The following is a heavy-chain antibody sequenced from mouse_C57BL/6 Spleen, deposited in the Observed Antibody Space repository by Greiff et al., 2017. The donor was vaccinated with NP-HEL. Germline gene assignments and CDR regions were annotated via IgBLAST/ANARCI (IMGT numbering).Heavy chain of an antibody. V-gene: IGHV1-69*01. D-gene: IGHD1-1*01. CDR3: ARLFSTGMDY. J-gene: IGHJ4*01. Sequence: QVQLQQPGAELVMPGASVKLSCKASGYTFTSYWMHWVKQRPGPGLEWIGEIDPSDSYTNYNQKFKGKSTLTVDKSSSTAYMQLSSLTSEDSAVYYCARLFSTGMDYWGQGTSVTVSS. CDR1: GYTFTSYW. CDR2: IDPSDSYT.